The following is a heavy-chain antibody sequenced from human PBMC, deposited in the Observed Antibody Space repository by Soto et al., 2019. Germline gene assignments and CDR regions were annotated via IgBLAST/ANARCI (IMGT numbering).Heavy chain of an antibody. CDR3: VKKQTSYGDYGGVFDI. CDR1: GFTFIMYA. J-gene: IGHJ3*02. V-gene: IGHV3-64D*06. D-gene: IGHD4-17*01. Sequence: GSLRLSCSASGFTFIMYAMHWVRQAPGKGLEYVSAISSNGDSTYYADAVRGRFTVSRDNSKNTLYLQMRSLRAEDTAVYYCVKKQTSYGDYGGVFDIWGQGTMVTV. CDR2: ISSNGDST.